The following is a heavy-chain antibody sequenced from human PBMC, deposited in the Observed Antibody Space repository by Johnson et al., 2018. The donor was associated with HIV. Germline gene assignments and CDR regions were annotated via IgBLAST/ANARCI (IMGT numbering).Heavy chain of an antibody. CDR2: ISYDGSNK. CDR3: AGEAPGYSSSWYGEDAFDI. J-gene: IGHJ3*02. D-gene: IGHD6-13*01. Sequence: QMLLVESGGGVVQPGRALRLSCAASGFTFSNSAMHWVRQAPGKGLEWVAVISYDGSNKYYADSVKGRFTISRDNSKNTLYLQMNSLRAEDTAVYYCAGEAPGYSSSWYGEDAFDIWGQGTMVTVSS. CDR1: GFTFSNSA. V-gene: IGHV3-30-3*01.